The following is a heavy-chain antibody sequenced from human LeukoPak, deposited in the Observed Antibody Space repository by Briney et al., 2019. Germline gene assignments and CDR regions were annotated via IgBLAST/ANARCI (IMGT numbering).Heavy chain of an antibody. V-gene: IGHV3-7*05. J-gene: IGHJ2*01. CDR2: IKQDGSGK. Sequence: QPGGSLRLSCAASGFTFSSYWMSWVRQAPGKGLEWVANIKQDGSGKYYVDSVKGRFTISRDNAKNSLYLQMNSLRAEDTAVYYCARLTDYGDFAWYFDLWGRGTLVTVSS. CDR3: ARLTDYGDFAWYFDL. CDR1: GFTFSSYW. D-gene: IGHD4-17*01.